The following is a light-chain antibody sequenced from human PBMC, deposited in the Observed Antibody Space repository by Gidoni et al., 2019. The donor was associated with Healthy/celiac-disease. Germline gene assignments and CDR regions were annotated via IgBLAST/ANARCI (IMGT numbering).Light chain of an antibody. V-gene: IGKV3-15*01. Sequence: EIVMTQSPPTLSVSPGERATLSCRASQSVSSNLAWYQQKPGQAPRLLIYGASTRATGIPARFSGSGSGTEFTLTISSLQSEDFAVYYCQQYNNWPWTFXQXTKVEIK. CDR3: QQYNNWPWT. J-gene: IGKJ1*01. CDR1: QSVSSN. CDR2: GAS.